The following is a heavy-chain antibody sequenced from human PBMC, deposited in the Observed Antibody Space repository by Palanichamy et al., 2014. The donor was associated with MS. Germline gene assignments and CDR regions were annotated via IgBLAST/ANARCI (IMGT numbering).Heavy chain of an antibody. V-gene: IGHV3-30*02. CDR3: AKARTGHGYYYGMDV. J-gene: IGHJ6*02. D-gene: IGHD7-27*01. Sequence: DSMKGRFTISRDNSKNTLYLQMNSLRAEDTAVYYCAKARTGHGYYYGMDVWGQGTTVTVSS.